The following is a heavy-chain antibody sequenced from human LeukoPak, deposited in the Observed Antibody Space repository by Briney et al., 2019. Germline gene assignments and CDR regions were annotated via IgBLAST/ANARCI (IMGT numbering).Heavy chain of an antibody. CDR2: ISWNSGSI. CDR3: ARDRLILGAFDI. V-gene: IGHV3-9*01. D-gene: IGHD2-8*02. CDR1: GFTFDDYA. J-gene: IGHJ3*02. Sequence: GGSLRLSCAASGFTFDDYAMHWVRQAPGKGLEWVSGISWNSGSIGYADSVKGRFTISRDNAKNSLYLQMNSLRAEDTAVYYCARDRLILGAFDIWGQGTMVTVSS.